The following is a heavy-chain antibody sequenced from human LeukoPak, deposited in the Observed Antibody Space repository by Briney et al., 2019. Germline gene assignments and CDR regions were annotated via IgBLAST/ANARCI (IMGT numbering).Heavy chain of an antibody. CDR2: INHSGST. CDR1: GGSFSGYY. Sequence: PSETLSLTCAVYGGSFSGYYWSWIRQPPGKGLEWIGEINHSGSTNYNPSLKSRVTISVDTSKNQFSLKLSSVTAADTAVYYYASCYYVAGGYYYMDVWGKGTTVTVSS. J-gene: IGHJ6*03. V-gene: IGHV4-34*01. CDR3: ASCYYVAGGYYYMDV. D-gene: IGHD3-10*02.